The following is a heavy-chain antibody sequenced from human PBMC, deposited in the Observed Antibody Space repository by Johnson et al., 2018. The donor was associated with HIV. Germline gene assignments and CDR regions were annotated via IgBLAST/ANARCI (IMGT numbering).Heavy chain of an antibody. CDR3: ARVRQLWHAFDI. CDR1: EFTFSNYA. J-gene: IGHJ3*02. Sequence: VQLVESGGGLVQPGGSLRIYCAVSEFTFSNYAMHWVRLAPGKGLQWVAVISYDGGNEYYADSVKGRFTISRDISKNTLYLQMNSLRAEDTAVYYCARVRQLWHAFDIWGQGTMVTVSS. V-gene: IGHV3-30*04. CDR2: ISYDGGNE. D-gene: IGHD5-18*01.